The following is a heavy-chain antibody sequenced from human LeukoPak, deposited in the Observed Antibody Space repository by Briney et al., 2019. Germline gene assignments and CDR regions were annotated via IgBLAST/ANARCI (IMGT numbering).Heavy chain of an antibody. CDR2: VNADNSNT. CDR3: ARDSGFSGTQRGEY. J-gene: IGHJ4*02. CDR1: GFPFTSYA. D-gene: IGHD3/OR15-3a*01. Sequence: ASVKVSCKASGFPFTSYAIHWVRQAPGQRLEWMGWVNADNSNTKYSREFQGRVTITRDTSASTAYMDLNSLRAEDTAVYYCARDSGFSGTQRGEYWGQGTLVTVSS. V-gene: IGHV1-3*03.